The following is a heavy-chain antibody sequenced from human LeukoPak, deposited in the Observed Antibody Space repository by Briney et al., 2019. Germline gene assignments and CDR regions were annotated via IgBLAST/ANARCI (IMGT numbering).Heavy chain of an antibody. Sequence: GGSLRLSCAASGFTFSSYAMHWVRQAPGKGLEWVAVISYDGSNKYYADSVKGRFTISRDNSKNTLYLQMNSLKVEDTAIYYCARDPLMEYHFDYWGQGTLVTVSP. V-gene: IGHV3-30-3*01. CDR3: ARDPLMEYHFDY. CDR1: GFTFSSYA. D-gene: IGHD3-3*01. CDR2: ISYDGSNK. J-gene: IGHJ4*02.